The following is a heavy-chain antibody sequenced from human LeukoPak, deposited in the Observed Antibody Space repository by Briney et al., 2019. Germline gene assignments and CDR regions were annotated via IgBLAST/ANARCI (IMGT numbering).Heavy chain of an antibody. CDR2: ISSSSSTI. CDR1: GLTFSSYS. Sequence: GGSLRLSCAASGLTFSSYSMKGVRQAPGKGVEWGSYISSSSSTINYADSVKGRFTISRDNAKNSLYLQMNSLRAEDTAVYYCARDLLTYGSGSYYIPRRDYYYYMDVWGKGTTVTVSS. D-gene: IGHD3-10*01. V-gene: IGHV3-48*01. J-gene: IGHJ6*03. CDR3: ARDLLTYGSGSYYIPRRDYYYYMDV.